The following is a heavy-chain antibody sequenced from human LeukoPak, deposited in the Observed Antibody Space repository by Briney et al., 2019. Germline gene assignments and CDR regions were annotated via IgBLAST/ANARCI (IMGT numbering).Heavy chain of an antibody. V-gene: IGHV1-46*01. CDR3: ARDLNLVGATVFDY. CDR1: AYAFTIYY. Sequence: GASVTLSFNSSAYAFTIYYMHWVRQAPGQGLELMGIINSSGGSTSYAQKFQGRVTMTRDTSTSTVYMELSSLRSEDTAVYYCARDLNLVGATVFDYWGQGTLVTVSS. J-gene: IGHJ4*02. D-gene: IGHD1-26*01. CDR2: INSSGGST.